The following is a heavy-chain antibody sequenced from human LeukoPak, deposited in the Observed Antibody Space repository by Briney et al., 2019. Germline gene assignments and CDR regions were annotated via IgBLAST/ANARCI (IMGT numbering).Heavy chain of an antibody. V-gene: IGHV1-69*13. CDR2: IIPIFGTA. CDR3: ARGREYCSGGSCYGLFDY. D-gene: IGHD2-15*01. CDR1: GGTFSSYA. J-gene: IGHJ4*02. Sequence: SVKVSCKASGGTFSSYAISWVRQAPGQGLEWMGGIIPIFGTANYAQKFQGRVTITADESTSTAYMELSSLRSEDTAVYYCARGREYCSGGSCYGLFDYWGQETLVTVSS.